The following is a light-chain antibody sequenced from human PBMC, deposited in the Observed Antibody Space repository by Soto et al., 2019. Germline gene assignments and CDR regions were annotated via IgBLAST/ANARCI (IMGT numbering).Light chain of an antibody. CDR2: EVN. J-gene: IGLJ1*01. CDR1: SNDVGRFNY. CDR3: SSFVHGTSYV. Sequence: QSALTQAPSASGSPGQSVTISCAGTSNDVGRFNYVSWYQRHPGKAPKLITYEVNKRPSGVPDRFSGSKSGNTASLTVSGLQAEDEADYFCSSFVHGTSYVFGTGTKVTVL. V-gene: IGLV2-8*01.